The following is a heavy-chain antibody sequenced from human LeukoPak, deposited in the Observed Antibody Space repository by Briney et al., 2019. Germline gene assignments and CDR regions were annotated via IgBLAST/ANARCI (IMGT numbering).Heavy chain of an antibody. CDR2: IYHSGST. CDR3: ARQGYCTSTTCYYYGMAV. D-gene: IGHD2-2*01. Sequence: SETLSLTCTVSGGSISNYYWNWIRQPPGKGLEWIGYIYHSGSTYYSPSLKSRVTISVDTSKNQFSLKLSSVTAADTAVYYCARQGYCTSTTCYYYGMAVWGQGTTVTVSS. J-gene: IGHJ6*02. CDR1: GGSISNYY. V-gene: IGHV4-59*08.